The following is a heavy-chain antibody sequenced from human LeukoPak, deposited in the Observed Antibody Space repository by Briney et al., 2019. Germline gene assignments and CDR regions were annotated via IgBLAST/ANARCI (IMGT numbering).Heavy chain of an antibody. D-gene: IGHD3-9*01. CDR1: GFTFSSYA. J-gene: IGHJ4*02. V-gene: IGHV3-23*01. CDR3: AKGDNDILTGYYNSFDY. CDR2: ISGSGGST. Sequence: GGSLRLSCAAPGFTFSSYAMSWVRQAPGKGLEWVSAISGSGGSTYYADSVKGRFTISRDNSKNTLYLQMNSLRAEDTAVYYCAKGDNDILTGYYNSFDYWGQGTLVTVSS.